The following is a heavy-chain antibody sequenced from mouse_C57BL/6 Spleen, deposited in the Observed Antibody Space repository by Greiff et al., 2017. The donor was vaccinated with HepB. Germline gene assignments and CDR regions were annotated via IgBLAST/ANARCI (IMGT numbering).Heavy chain of an antibody. CDR2: INPSTGGT. J-gene: IGHJ3*01. CDR3: ARSRQLRLGFAY. D-gene: IGHD3-2*02. Sequence: VQLQQSGPELVKPGASVKISCKASGYSFTGYYMNWVKQSPEKGLEWIGEINPSTGGTTYNQKFKAKATLTVDKSSSTAYMQLKSLTSEDSAVYYCARSRQLRLGFAYWGQGTLVTVSA. V-gene: IGHV1-42*01. CDR1: GYSFTGYY.